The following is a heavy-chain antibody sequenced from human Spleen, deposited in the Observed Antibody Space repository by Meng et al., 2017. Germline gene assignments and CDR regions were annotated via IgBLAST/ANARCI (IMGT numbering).Heavy chain of an antibody. D-gene: IGHD6-19*01. CDR2: IYSGGST. Sequence: GESLKISCAASGFTVSSNYMSWVRQAPGKGLEWVSVIYSGGSTYYADSVKGRFTISRHDSKNTLYLHMNSLRAEDTAVYYCGRGGRGIVVADTWVNWGQGTLVTVSS. V-gene: IGHV3-53*04. CDR3: GRGGRGIVVADTWVN. J-gene: IGHJ4*02. CDR1: GFTVSSNY.